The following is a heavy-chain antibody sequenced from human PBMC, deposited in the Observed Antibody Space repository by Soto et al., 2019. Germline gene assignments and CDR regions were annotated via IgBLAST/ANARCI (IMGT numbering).Heavy chain of an antibody. D-gene: IGHD1-7*01. Sequence: AAVKVSCKASGYTFTSYGINWVRQAPGQGXEWMGWMNPNSGNTGYAQKFQGRVTMIRNTSISTAYMELSSLRSEDTAVYYCARGPTRKAKPIGTTPREGGDPWGQGSLVTVSS. CDR3: ARGPTRKAKPIGTTPREGGDP. J-gene: IGHJ5*02. V-gene: IGHV1-8*01. CDR1: GYTFTSYG. CDR2: MNPNSGNT.